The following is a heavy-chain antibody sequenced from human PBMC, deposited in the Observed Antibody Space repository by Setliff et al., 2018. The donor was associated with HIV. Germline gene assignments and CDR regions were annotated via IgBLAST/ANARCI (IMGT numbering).Heavy chain of an antibody. CDR2: INYTGAP. J-gene: IGHJ3*02. CDR1: GGSIGSGSHY. Sequence: SETLSLTCTVSGGSIGSGSHYWSWIRQPPGKGLEWIGFINYTGAPDYNPSFKSRVTISLDTSKTQYSLKLSSVTAADTAVYYCARGQPQGGGTYWSAFDIWGQGTMVTVSS. CDR3: ARGQPQGGGTYWSAFDI. V-gene: IGHV4-61*01. D-gene: IGHD1-26*01.